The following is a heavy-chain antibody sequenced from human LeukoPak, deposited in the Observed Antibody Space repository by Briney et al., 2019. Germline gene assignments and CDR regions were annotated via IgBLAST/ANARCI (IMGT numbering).Heavy chain of an antibody. CDR3: ARDPLNPRTYYYESSGY. J-gene: IGHJ4*02. CDR1: GGTFSRYA. CDR2: IIPIFGTA. V-gene: IGHV1-69*13. Sequence: SVKVSCTASGGTFSRYAISWVRQAPGQGREWMGGIIPIFGTANYAQKFQGRVTITADESTSTAYMELSSPRSEDTAVYYCARDPLNPRTYYYESSGYWGQGTLVTVS. D-gene: IGHD3-22*01.